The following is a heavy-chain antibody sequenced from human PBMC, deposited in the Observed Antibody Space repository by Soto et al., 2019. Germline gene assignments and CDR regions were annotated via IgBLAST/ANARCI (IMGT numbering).Heavy chain of an antibody. CDR2: ISGSGGST. Sequence: GGSLRLSCAASGFTFSSYAMSWVRQAPGKGLEWVSAISGSGGSTYYADSVKGRFTISRDNSKNTLYLQMNSLRAEDTAVYYCAKHPERITMIVVVIKYFQHWGQGTLVTVSS. J-gene: IGHJ1*01. V-gene: IGHV3-23*01. CDR3: AKHPERITMIVVVIKYFQH. D-gene: IGHD3-22*01. CDR1: GFTFSSYA.